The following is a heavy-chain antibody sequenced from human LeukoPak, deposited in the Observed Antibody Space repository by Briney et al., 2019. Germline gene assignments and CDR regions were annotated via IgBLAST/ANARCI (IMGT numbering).Heavy chain of an antibody. V-gene: IGHV3-23*01. CDR2: ISGSGGST. Sequence: GGSLRLSCAASGFTVSSNYMSWVRQAPGKGLEWVSSISGSGGSTYYADSVKGRFTISRDNSQNTLYLQMNSLGAEDTAVYYCAKDRSGGGDYYFGMDVWGPGTTVTVSS. CDR3: AKDRSGGGDYYFGMDV. D-gene: IGHD6-19*01. J-gene: IGHJ6*02. CDR1: GFTVSSNY.